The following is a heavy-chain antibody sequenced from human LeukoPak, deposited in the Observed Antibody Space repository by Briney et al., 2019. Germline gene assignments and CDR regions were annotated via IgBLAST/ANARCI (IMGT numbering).Heavy chain of an antibody. CDR3: AKDFIKVTARGLLDY. D-gene: IGHD1-14*01. CDR2: ISGSGGST. V-gene: IGHV3-23*01. CDR1: GFTFSSYA. Sequence: GGSLRLSCAASGFTFSSYAMSWVRQAPGKGLEWVSAISGSGGSTYYADSVKGRFTISRDNSKNTLYLQMNSLRAEDTAVYYCAKDFIKVTARGLLDYWGQGTLVTVSS. J-gene: IGHJ4*02.